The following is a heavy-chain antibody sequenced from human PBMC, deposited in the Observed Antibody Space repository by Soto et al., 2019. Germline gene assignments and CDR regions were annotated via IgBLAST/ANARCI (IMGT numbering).Heavy chain of an antibody. V-gene: IGHV1-69*01. J-gene: IGHJ6*02. CDR3: ARGGIQPTLSPYYYYGMDV. CDR2: IIPIFGTA. CDR1: GGTFSSYA. Sequence: QVQLVQSGAEVKKPGSSVKVSCKASGGTFSSYAISWVRQAPRQGLEWMGGIIPIFGTANYAQKFQGRVTITADESTSTAYMELSSLRSEDTAVYYCARGGIQPTLSPYYYYGMDVWGQGTTVTVSS. D-gene: IGHD5-18*01.